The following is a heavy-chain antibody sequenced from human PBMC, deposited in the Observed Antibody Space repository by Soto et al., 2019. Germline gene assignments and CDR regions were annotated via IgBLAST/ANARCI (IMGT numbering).Heavy chain of an antibody. Sequence: SETLSLTCAVYGGSFSGYYWSWIRQPPGKGLEWIGEINHSGSTNYNPSLKSRVTISVDTSKNQFSLKLSSVTAADTAVYYCARGSWDIVVVPAATNFDYWGQGTLVTVSS. J-gene: IGHJ4*02. CDR3: ARGSWDIVVVPAATNFDY. D-gene: IGHD2-2*01. CDR1: GGSFSGYY. V-gene: IGHV4-34*01. CDR2: INHSGST.